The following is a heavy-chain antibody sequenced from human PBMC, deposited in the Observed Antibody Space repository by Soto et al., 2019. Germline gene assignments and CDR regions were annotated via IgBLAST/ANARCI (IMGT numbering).Heavy chain of an antibody. J-gene: IGHJ4*02. CDR3: ARDYCSGGSCYYFDY. D-gene: IGHD2-15*01. CDR2: IWYDGSHK. Sequence: QVQLVESGGGVVRLGGSRRLSCAASGFIFNNYGRHWVRQAPGKGLEGVAVIWYDGSHKYYADSVRGRFTISRDNSKNTLYLQMNSLRAEDTAVYYCARDYCSGGSCYYFDYWGQGTLVTVSS. CDR1: GFIFNNYG. V-gene: IGHV3-33*01.